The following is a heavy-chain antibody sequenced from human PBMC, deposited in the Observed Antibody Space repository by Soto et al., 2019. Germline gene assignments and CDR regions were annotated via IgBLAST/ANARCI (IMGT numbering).Heavy chain of an antibody. Sequence: EVQLVESGGGLVQPGGSLRLSCEASGFTVSAYWMGWVRQAPGTGLQWVATIKTDGSEKYYVDSVTGRFTISRDNDKNSLYLQRNTLRAEDTGVYYCARPVRGSPEDVWGQGTTVTVSS. V-gene: IGHV3-7*05. J-gene: IGHJ6*02. CDR1: GFTVSAYW. D-gene: IGHD3-16*01. CDR3: ARPVRGSPEDV. CDR2: IKTDGSEK.